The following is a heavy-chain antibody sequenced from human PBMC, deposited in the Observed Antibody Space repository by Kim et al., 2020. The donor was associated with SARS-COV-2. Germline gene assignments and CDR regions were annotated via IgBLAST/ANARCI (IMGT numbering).Heavy chain of an antibody. V-gene: IGHV4-59*01. Sequence: SETLSLTCTVSGGSISSYYWSWIRQPPGKGLEWIGYIYYSGSTNYNPSLKSRVTISVDTSKNQFSLKLSSVTAADTAVYYCARYYYDSSGYYWAFGYFDYWGQGTLVTVSS. CDR3: ARYYYDSSGYYWAFGYFDY. D-gene: IGHD3-22*01. J-gene: IGHJ4*02. CDR2: IYYSGST. CDR1: GGSISSYY.